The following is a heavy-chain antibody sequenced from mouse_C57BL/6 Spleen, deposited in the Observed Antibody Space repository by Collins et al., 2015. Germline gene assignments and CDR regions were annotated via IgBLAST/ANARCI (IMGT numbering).Heavy chain of an antibody. CDR1: GYTFTDYN. Sequence: EVQLQQSGPELVKPGASVKMSCKASGYTFTDYNMHWVKQSHGKSLEWIGYINPNNGDTSYNQKFKGKATLTVNKSSSTAYMELRSLTSEDSAVYYCAREASYYSNSWFAYWGQGTLVTVSA. CDR2: INPNNGDT. V-gene: IGHV1-22*01. D-gene: IGHD2-5*01. CDR3: AREASYYSNSWFAY. J-gene: IGHJ3*01.